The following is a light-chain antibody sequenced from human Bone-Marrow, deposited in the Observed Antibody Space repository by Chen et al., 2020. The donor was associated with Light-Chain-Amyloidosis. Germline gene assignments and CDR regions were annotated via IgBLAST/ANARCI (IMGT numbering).Light chain of an antibody. Sequence: SYDLTQPPSVSVSPGQTARITCSGDDLPTKYAYWYQQKTGQAPVLVIHRDTERPAGISERFSCSSSGTTATLTISGVQAEDEADYHCQSADSSGTYEVIFGGGTKLTVL. V-gene: IGLV3-25*03. CDR3: QSADSSGTYEVI. J-gene: IGLJ2*01. CDR2: RDT. CDR1: DLPTKY.